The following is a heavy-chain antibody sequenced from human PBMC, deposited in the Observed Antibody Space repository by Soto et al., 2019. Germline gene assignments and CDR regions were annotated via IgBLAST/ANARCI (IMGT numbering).Heavy chain of an antibody. D-gene: IGHD3-22*01. CDR2: MYPDDSDI. CDR1: GYSFSFYW. J-gene: IGHJ3*02. V-gene: IGHV5-51*01. CDR3: ATAYVYDFENSNYYRDAFDI. Sequence: GESLKISCNSSGYSFSFYWIGWVRQMPGKGLEWMAIMYPDDSDIRYSPSFEAHVTISADKSTSTAFLQWSSLKASDTAMYYCATAYVYDFENSNYYRDAFDIWGQGTLVTVSS.